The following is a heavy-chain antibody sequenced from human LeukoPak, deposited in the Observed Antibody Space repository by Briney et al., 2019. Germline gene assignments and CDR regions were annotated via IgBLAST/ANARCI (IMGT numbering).Heavy chain of an antibody. CDR3: ARAYYDFWSGYYGPIWYYYYYYMDV. CDR2: MNPNSGNT. Sequence: ASVTVSCKASGYTFTSYDINWVRQATGQGLEWMGWMNPNSGNTGYAQKFQGRVTMTRNTSTTTAYMELSSLRYEDTAVYYCARAYYDFWSGYYGPIWYYYYYYMDVWGKGTTVTVSS. CDR1: GYTFTSYD. J-gene: IGHJ6*03. D-gene: IGHD3-3*01. V-gene: IGHV1-8*01.